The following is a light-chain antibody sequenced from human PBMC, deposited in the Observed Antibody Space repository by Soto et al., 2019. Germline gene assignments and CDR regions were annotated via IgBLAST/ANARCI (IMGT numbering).Light chain of an antibody. V-gene: IGLV2-8*01. Sequence: QSALTQPPSASGSLGQSVTISCTGFSNNYVSWYQQHPGKAPKLMIYEVTKRPSGVPDRFSGSKSGDTASLTVSGLQAEDGGDYYCNAYAGNNNVLFGGGTKLTAL. CDR1: SNNY. J-gene: IGLJ2*01. CDR2: EVT. CDR3: NAYAGNNNVL.